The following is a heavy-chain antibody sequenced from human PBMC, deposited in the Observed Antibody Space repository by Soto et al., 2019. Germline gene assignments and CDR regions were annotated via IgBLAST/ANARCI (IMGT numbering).Heavy chain of an antibody. CDR3: ASSAWYEGGFDY. J-gene: IGHJ4*02. Sequence: SETLSLTCTVSGGSISSYYWSWIRQPPGKGLEWIGYIYYSGSTNYNPSLKSRVTISVDTSKNQFSLKLSSVTAADTAVYYCASSAWYEGGFDYWGQGPLVNVTS. CDR2: IYYSGST. D-gene: IGHD6-19*01. V-gene: IGHV4-59*01. CDR1: GGSISSYY.